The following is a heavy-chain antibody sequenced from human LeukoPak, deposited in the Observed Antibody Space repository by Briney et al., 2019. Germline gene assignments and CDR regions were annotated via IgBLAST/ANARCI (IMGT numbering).Heavy chain of an antibody. V-gene: IGHV4-34*01. CDR3: ARGAYCSGGNCYDTRFDP. CDR1: GGSFSGFY. J-gene: IGHJ5*02. CDR2: INHSGRA. Sequence: SSETLSLTCAVYGGSFSGFYWTLIRQPPGRGLEWIGEINHSGRASYNPSLKSRVTMSVDTSKNQFSLKLRSVTAADTAVYYCARGAYCSGGNCYDTRFDPWGQGTLVTVSS. D-gene: IGHD2-15*01.